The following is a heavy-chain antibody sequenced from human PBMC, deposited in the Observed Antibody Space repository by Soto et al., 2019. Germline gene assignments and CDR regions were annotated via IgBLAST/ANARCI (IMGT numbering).Heavy chain of an antibody. CDR3: ARDRIAAAGTYYYYYGMDV. V-gene: IGHV1-2*04. CDR2: INPNSGGT. J-gene: IGHJ6*02. D-gene: IGHD6-13*01. Sequence: ASVKVSCKASGYTFTGYYMHWVRQAPGQGLEWMGWINPNSGGTNYVQKFQGWVTMTRDTSISTAYMELSRLRSDDTAMYYCARDRIAAAGTYYYYYGMDVWGQGTTVTVSS. CDR1: GYTFTGYY.